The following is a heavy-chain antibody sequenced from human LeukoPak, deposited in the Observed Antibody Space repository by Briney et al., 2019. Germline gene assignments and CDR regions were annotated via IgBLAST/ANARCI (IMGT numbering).Heavy chain of an antibody. Sequence: GRSLRLSCVASGFNFRNLWMSWVRQAPAKGLEWVANINQLGSENDYVDSVKGRFIIFRDNDQKSLFLQMNSLRAEDTAVYYCASDRGALDIWGQGTMVTVSS. CDR2: INQLGSEN. V-gene: IGHV3-7*05. J-gene: IGHJ3*02. D-gene: IGHD3-10*01. CDR1: GFNFRNLW. CDR3: ASDRGALDI.